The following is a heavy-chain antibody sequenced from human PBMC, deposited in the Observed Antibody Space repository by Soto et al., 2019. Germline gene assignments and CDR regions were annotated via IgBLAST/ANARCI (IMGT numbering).Heavy chain of an antibody. J-gene: IGHJ4*02. D-gene: IGHD2-15*01. CDR2: IKQDGSEK. V-gene: IGHV3-7*03. CDR3: SRVDPSAKSPDY. Sequence: PGGSLRLSCAASGFTFSSYWMSWVRQAPGKGLEWVANIKQDGSEKYYAASVQGRFTISRDESKNTVYLQMHSLKTDDTAVYYCSRVDPSAKSPDYWGQGTLVTVSS. CDR1: GFTFSSYW.